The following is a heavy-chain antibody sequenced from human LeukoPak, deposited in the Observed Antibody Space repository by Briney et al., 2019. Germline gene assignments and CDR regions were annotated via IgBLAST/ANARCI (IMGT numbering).Heavy chain of an antibody. CDR3: ARGEGYRSSWYQPHFDY. D-gene: IGHD6-13*01. V-gene: IGHV4-4*02. Sequence: SETLSLTCAVSGGSISSSNWWWWGRPPPGEGVGWSGEIYRRGSTNYNASLTSLVTISVDKSKNQFSLKVSSVTAADTAVYYCARGEGYRSSWYQPHFDYWGQGTLITVSS. CDR2: IYRRGST. CDR1: GGSISSSNW. J-gene: IGHJ4*02.